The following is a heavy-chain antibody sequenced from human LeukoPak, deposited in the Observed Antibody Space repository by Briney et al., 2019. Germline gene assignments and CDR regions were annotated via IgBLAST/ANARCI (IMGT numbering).Heavy chain of an antibody. V-gene: IGHV3-30*18. CDR2: ISYDGSNK. J-gene: IGHJ4*02. CDR3: AKDFFWSGRDAYYFDY. D-gene: IGHD3-3*01. CDR1: GFTFSSYG. Sequence: GGSLRLSCAASGFTFSSYGMHWVRQAPGKGLEWVAVISYDGSNKYYADSVKGRFTISRDNSKNTLYLQMNSLRAEDTAVYYCAKDFFWSGRDAYYFDYWGQGTLATVSS.